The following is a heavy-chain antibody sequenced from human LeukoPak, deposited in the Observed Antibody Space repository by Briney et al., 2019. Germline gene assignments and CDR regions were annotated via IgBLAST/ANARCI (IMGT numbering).Heavy chain of an antibody. V-gene: IGHV3-21*01. CDR1: GFTFSSYS. D-gene: IGHD2-2*01. Sequence: GGSLRLSCAASGFTFSSYSMNWVRQAPGKGLEWVSPINSSSSYIYYADSVKGRFTISRDNAKNSLYLQMNSLRAEDTAVYYCARDFRYCSSTSCPGPWGQGTLVTVSS. CDR3: ARDFRYCSSTSCPGP. J-gene: IGHJ5*02. CDR2: INSSSSYI.